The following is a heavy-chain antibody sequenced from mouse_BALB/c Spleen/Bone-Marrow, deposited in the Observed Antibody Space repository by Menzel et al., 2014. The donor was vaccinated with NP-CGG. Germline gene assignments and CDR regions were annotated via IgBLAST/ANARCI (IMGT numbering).Heavy chain of an antibody. D-gene: IGHD4-1*01. V-gene: IGHV5-17*02. J-gene: IGHJ1*01. CDR3: TRSRGNWDDFDV. CDR2: INSSSSIT. CDR1: GFTFSSFG. Sequence: EVQRVESGGGLVQPGGSRKLSCAASGFTFSSFGMHWVRQAPEKGLEWVAYINSSSSITYYADTLKGRFTISRDNPKNTLFLQMTSLRSEDTAIYYCTRSRGNWDDFDVWGAGATVTVSS.